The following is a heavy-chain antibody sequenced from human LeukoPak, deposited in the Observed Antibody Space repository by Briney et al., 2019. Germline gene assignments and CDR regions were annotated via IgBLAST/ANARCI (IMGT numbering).Heavy chain of an antibody. CDR2: ISSNGGST. V-gene: IGHV3-64*01. J-gene: IGHJ3*02. D-gene: IGHD3-22*01. CDR3: ASSMRGAYYYDSSGSFDI. Sequence: GGSLRLSCAASGFTFSSYAMHWVRQAPGKGLEYVSAISSNGGSTYYANSVKGRFTISRDNSKNTLYLQMGSLRAEDMAVYYCASSMRGAYYYDSSGSFDIWGQGTMVTVSS. CDR1: GFTFSSYA.